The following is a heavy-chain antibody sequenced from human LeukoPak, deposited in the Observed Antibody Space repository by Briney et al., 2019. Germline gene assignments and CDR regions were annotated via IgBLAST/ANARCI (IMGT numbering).Heavy chain of an antibody. CDR2: ISSNGGST. CDR1: GFTFSSYA. CDR3: ARPTYYYDSSGYGY. V-gene: IGHV3-64*01. D-gene: IGHD3-22*01. Sequence: PGGSLRLSCAASGFTFSSYAMHWVRQAPGKGLEYVSAISSNGGSTYYANSLKGRVTISRDNYKNTLYLQMGSLRAEDMAVYYCARPTYYYDSSGYGYWGQGTLVTVSS. J-gene: IGHJ4*02.